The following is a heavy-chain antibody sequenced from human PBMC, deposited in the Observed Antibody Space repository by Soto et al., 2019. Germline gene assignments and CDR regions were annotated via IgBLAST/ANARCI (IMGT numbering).Heavy chain of an antibody. V-gene: IGHV1-2*02. CDR3: AREGQSSYCSSTTCYFFGLDV. J-gene: IGHJ6*02. CDR2: INPNNGDT. Sequence: ASVKVSCKASGYSFAGYFVHWVRQAPGQGLEWMGWINPNNGDTNYSQKFQGRVSMTRDTPINTAYMELSSLTSDDTAVYYCAREGQSSYCSSTTCYFFGLDVWGQGTTVTVSS. D-gene: IGHD2-2*01. CDR1: GYSFAGYF.